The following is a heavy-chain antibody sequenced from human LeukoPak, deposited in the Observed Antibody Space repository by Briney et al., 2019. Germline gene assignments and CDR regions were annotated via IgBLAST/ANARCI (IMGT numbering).Heavy chain of an antibody. CDR2: ISYDGSNQ. CDR3: SRAFYYDTSGDYYFDP. D-gene: IGHD3-22*01. V-gene: IGHV3-30*04. J-gene: IGHJ5*02. Sequence: GGSLRLSCAATGFTFSRYAMHWVRQAPGEGLEWVAGISYDGSNQYYAASVKGRFTVSRDNSKNTLYLQMSSLRPEDTAVYYCSRAFYYDTSGDYYFDPWGQGTLVTVSS. CDR1: GFTFSRYA.